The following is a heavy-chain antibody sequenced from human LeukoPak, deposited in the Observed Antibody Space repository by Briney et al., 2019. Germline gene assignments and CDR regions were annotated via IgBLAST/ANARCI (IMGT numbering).Heavy chain of an antibody. CDR2: FDPEDGET. D-gene: IGHD1-26*01. V-gene: IGHV1-24*01. Sequence: ASVKVPCKVSGYTLTELSMHWVRQAPGKGLEWMGGFDPEDGETIYAQKFQGRVTMTEDTSTDTAYMELSSLRSEDTAVYYCATVISGSYGAFDIWGQGTMVTVSS. J-gene: IGHJ3*02. CDR3: ATVISGSYGAFDI. CDR1: GYTLTELS.